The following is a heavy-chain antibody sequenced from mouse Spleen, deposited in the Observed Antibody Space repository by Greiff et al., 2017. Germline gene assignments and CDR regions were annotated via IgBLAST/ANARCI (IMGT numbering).Heavy chain of an antibody. CDR3: ARGGSMITTYFDV. CDR2: IDPNSGGT. J-gene: IGHJ1*01. D-gene: IGHD2-4*01. V-gene: IGHV1-72*01. CDR1: GYTFTSYW. Sequence: VQLQQPGAELVKPGASVKLSCKASGYTFTSYWMHWVKQRPGRGLEWIGRIDPNSGGTKYNEKFKSKATLTVDKPSSTAYMQLSSLTSEDSAVYYCARGGSMITTYFDVWGAGTTVTVSS.